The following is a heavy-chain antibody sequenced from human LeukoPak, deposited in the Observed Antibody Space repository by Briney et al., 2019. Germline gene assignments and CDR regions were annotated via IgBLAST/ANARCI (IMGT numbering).Heavy chain of an antibody. CDR2: IYHSGST. CDR1: GGSISSSNW. D-gene: IGHD5-24*01. J-gene: IGHJ4*02. V-gene: IGHV4-4*02. Sequence: PSETLSLTCAVSGGSISSSNWWIWVRQPPGKGLEWIGEIYHSGSTNYNPSVKSRVTISVDKSKNQFSLKLTSVTAADTAVYYCARVTAPATIDYWSQGTLVTVSS. CDR3: ARVTAPATIDY.